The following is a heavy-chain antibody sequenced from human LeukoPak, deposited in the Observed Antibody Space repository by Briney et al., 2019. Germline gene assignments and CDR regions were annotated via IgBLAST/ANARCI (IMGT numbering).Heavy chain of an antibody. CDR2: ISVSGGSR. V-gene: IGHV3-23*01. CDR3: AKDGQYSTGWYFDY. Sequence: GGSLRLSCAASGFTFSNYAMGWARQAPGKGLEWVSGISVSGGSRYYADSVKGRFTISRDNSKNTLYLQMNSLRAEDTAVYYCAKDGQYSTGWYFDYWGQGTLVTVSS. CDR1: GFTFSNYA. D-gene: IGHD6-19*01. J-gene: IGHJ4*02.